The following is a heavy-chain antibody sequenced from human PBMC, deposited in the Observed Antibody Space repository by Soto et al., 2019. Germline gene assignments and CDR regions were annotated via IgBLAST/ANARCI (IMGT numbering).Heavy chain of an antibody. Sequence: PSETLSLTCTVSGASISSYYWSWIRQPPGKGLEWIGYIYYSGSTNYNPSLKSRVTISVDTSKNQFSLKRSSVTAGDTAVYYCARGRDGSTTPRTNWFDPWGQVSLVTVSS. V-gene: IGHV4-59*08. CDR2: IYYSGST. CDR1: GASISSYY. D-gene: IGHD6-13*01. J-gene: IGHJ5*02. CDR3: ARGRDGSTTPRTNWFDP.